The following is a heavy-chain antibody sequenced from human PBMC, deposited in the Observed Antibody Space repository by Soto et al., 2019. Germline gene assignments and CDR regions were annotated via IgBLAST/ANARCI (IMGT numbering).Heavy chain of an antibody. D-gene: IGHD5-12*01. CDR1: GYSFTSYW. CDR3: ASTVAEMATMGTYYCMDV. CDR2: IYPGDSDT. V-gene: IGHV5-51*01. J-gene: IGHJ6*02. Sequence: EVQLVQSGAEVKKPGESLKISCKGSGYSFTSYWIGWVRQMPGKGLEWMGIIYPGDSDTRYSPSFQGQVTISADKSISTAYLQWSSLKASDTAMYYCASTVAEMATMGTYYCMDVWGQGTTVTVCS.